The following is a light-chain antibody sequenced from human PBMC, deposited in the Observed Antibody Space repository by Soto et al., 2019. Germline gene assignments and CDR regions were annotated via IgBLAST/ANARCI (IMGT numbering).Light chain of an antibody. Sequence: QSVLTQPPSASGTPGQRVTISCSGSSSNIGSNTVNWYQQLPGTAPNLLIYSNNQRPSGVPDRFSGSKSGTSASLAISGLQYEDEADYYCAAWDDSLNNVVFGGGTKVTVL. CDR3: AAWDDSLNNVV. CDR2: SNN. V-gene: IGLV1-44*01. CDR1: SSNIGSNT. J-gene: IGLJ2*01.